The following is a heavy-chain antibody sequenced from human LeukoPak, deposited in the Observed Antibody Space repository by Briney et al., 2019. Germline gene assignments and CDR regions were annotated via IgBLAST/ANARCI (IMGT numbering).Heavy chain of an antibody. CDR1: GDSISSYY. D-gene: IGHD6-19*01. CDR2: INHSGST. CDR3: ARTSSGWYVYYFDY. J-gene: IGHJ4*02. V-gene: IGHV4-34*01. Sequence: MPSEPLSLTCTVSGDSISSYYWSWIRQPPGKGLEWIGEINHSGSTNYNPPLKSRVTISVDTSKNQFSLKLSSVTAADTAVYYCARTSSGWYVYYFDYWGQGTLVTVSS.